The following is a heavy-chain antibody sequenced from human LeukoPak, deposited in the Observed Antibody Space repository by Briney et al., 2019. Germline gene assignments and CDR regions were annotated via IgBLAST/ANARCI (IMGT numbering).Heavy chain of an antibody. CDR1: GGSISSYY. V-gene: IGHV4-4*07. J-gene: IGHJ3*02. CDR2: IYTSGST. D-gene: IGHD2-15*01. CDR3: ARDSVGTPISDSRDFDI. Sequence: PSETLSLTCTVSGGSISSYYWSWIRQPAGKGLEWIGRIYTSGSTSYNPSLKSRVTMSVDTSKNQFSLKLSSVTAADTAVYYCARDSVGTPISDSRDFDIWGQGTMVTVSS.